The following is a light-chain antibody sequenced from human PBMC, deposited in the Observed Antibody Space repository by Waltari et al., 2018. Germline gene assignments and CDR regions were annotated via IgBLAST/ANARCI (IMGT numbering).Light chain of an antibody. Sequence: QSALPQPASVSGSPVQSLTISSTRSSSVFVGYSFAPWYQQHPGKAPKLMIYDVSHRPSGVSNRFSGSKSGNTASLTISGLQPEDEADYYCSSYTSIIPPFLFGTGTKVTVL. CDR1: SSVFVGYSF. CDR3: SSYTSIIPPFL. V-gene: IGLV2-14*01. J-gene: IGLJ1*01. CDR2: DVS.